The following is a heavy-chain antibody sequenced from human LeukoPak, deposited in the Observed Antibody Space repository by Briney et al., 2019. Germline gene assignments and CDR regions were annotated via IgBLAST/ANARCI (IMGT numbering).Heavy chain of an antibody. CDR2: ISWYSGNI. CDR1: GFTFDDYA. D-gene: IGHD6-13*01. J-gene: IGHJ5*02. Sequence: GGSLRLSCAASGFTFDDYAMHWVRQAQGKGLEWVSGISWYSGNIGYADSVKGRCTISRDHAKNSLYLQMNSLRAENMAVYYCAKARSGSLSSWGQGTLVTVSS. CDR3: AKARSGSLSS. V-gene: IGHV3-9*03.